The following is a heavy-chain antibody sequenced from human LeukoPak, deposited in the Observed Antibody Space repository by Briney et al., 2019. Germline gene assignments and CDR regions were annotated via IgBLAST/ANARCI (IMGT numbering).Heavy chain of an antibody. CDR2: MNPNSGNT. Sequence: ASVKVSCKASGYTFTSYDINWMRQATGQGLEWMGWMNPNSGNTGYAQKFQDRVTMTRNTSINTTYMELSSLRSEDMAVYYCARGFRDSSGRKPDYWGQGTLVTVSS. D-gene: IGHD3-22*01. V-gene: IGHV1-8*01. CDR3: ARGFRDSSGRKPDY. CDR1: GYTFTSYD. J-gene: IGHJ4*02.